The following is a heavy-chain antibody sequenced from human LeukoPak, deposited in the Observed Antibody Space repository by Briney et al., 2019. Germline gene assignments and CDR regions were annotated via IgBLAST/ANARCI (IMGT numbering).Heavy chain of an antibody. CDR3: ARVGSTLPFDY. CDR1: GFTFSSYA. J-gene: IGHJ4*02. D-gene: IGHD2-2*03. Sequence: GGSLRLSCAASGFTFSSYAMSWVRQAPGKGLEWVSAISGSGGTTYYADSVKGRFTISRDNSKNTLYLQMSSLRAEDTAVYYCARVGSTLPFDYWGQGTQVTVSS. V-gene: IGHV3-23*01. CDR2: ISGSGGTT.